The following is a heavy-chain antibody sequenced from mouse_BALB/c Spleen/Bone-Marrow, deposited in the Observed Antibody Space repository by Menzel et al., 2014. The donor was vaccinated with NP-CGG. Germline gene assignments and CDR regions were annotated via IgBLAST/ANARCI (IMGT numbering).Heavy chain of an antibody. J-gene: IGHJ2*01. CDR3: ARCGYDYFDY. CDR2: ISSVSTTI. CDR1: GFTFSSFG. V-gene: IGHV5-17*02. Sequence: EVMLVESGGGLVQPGGSLKLSCAASGFTFSSFGMHWVRQAPEKGLEWVAYISSVSTTISYADTVKGRFTISRDDPKNTLFLQMTSLRYEDTAMYYCARCGYDYFDYWGQGTTLTVSS. D-gene: IGHD2-2*01.